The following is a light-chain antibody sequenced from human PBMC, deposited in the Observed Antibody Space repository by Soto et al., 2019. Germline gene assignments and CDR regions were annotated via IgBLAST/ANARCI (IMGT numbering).Light chain of an antibody. CDR1: SSDVGGYNY. V-gene: IGLV2-14*01. CDR3: SSYTSSSTLYV. CDR2: DVS. Sequence: QSALTQPASVSGSPGQSITISCTGTSSDVGGYNYVSWYQQHPGKAPKLMIYDVSNRPSGVSNRFSGSKSGNTASLTISGVQADDEDDYYCSSYTSSSTLYVFGTGTKVTVL. J-gene: IGLJ1*01.